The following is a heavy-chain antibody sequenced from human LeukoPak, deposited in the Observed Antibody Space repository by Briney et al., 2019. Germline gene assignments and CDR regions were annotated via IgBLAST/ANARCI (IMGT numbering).Heavy chain of an antibody. CDR2: ISYDGSNK. Sequence: WGSLRLSCAASGFTFSSYGMHWVRQAPGKGLEWVAVISYDGSNKYYADSVKGRFTISRDNSKNTLYLQMNSLRAEDTAVYYCAKDRVRGYYYYGMDVWGQGTTVTVSS. V-gene: IGHV3-30*18. CDR3: AKDRVRGYYYYGMDV. CDR1: GFTFSSYG. J-gene: IGHJ6*02. D-gene: IGHD3-10*01.